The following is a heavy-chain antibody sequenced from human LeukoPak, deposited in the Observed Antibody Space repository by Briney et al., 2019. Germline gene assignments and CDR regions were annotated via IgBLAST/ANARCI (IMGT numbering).Heavy chain of an antibody. Sequence: SETLSLTCTVSGGSISSYYWSWIRQPPGKGLEWIGYIYYSGSTNYNPSLKSRVTISVDTSKNQFSLKLSSVTAADTAVYYCARHYYSSGWHLALDYWGQGTLVTVSS. CDR2: IYYSGST. CDR3: ARHYYSSGWHLALDY. V-gene: IGHV4-59*08. CDR1: GGSISSYY. J-gene: IGHJ4*02. D-gene: IGHD6-19*01.